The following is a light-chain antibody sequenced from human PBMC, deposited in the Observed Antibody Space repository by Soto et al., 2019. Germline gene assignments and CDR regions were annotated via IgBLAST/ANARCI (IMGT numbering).Light chain of an antibody. V-gene: IGLV2-14*01. CDR2: EVT. J-gene: IGLJ2*01. CDR1: SSDVGDYKY. Sequence: QSALTQPASVSGSPGQSITISCTGTSSDVGDYKYVSWYQHHPGKAPKLMIYEVTNRPSWVSNRFTGSKSGNSASLTISGLQTEDEADYYCQSYDSSFVLFGGGTKLTVL. CDR3: QSYDSSFVL.